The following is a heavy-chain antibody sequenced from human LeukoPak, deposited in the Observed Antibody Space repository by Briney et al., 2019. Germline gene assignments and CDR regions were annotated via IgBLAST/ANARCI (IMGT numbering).Heavy chain of an antibody. CDR1: GGSISSYY. V-gene: IGHV4-59*01. J-gene: IGHJ4*02. D-gene: IGHD1-26*01. CDR2: IYYSGST. Sequence: SEALSLTCTVSGGSISSYYWSWIRQPPGKGLEWIGYIYYSGSTNYNPSLKSRVTISVDTSKNQFSLKLSSVTAADTAVYYCARGGIVGATQPPLFDYWGQGTLVTVSS. CDR3: ARGGIVGATQPPLFDY.